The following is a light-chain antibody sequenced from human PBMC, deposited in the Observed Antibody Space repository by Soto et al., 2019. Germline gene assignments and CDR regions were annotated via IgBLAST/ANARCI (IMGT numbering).Light chain of an antibody. J-gene: IGKJ3*01. V-gene: IGKV3-20*01. Sequence: ESVLTQSPGTLSLSPRERATLSCRASQSVAGNSLAWDQHKPGQAPRLLIYGAYTRATGIPHRFSGSGSGTDFTLTISRLEPEDSAVFYCQQYGTSPRTFGPGTKVDIK. CDR3: QQYGTSPRT. CDR1: QSVAGNS. CDR2: GAY.